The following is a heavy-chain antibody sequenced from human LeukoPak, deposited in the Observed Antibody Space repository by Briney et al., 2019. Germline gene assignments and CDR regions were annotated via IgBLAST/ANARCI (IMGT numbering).Heavy chain of an antibody. J-gene: IGHJ4*02. CDR2: IYPGDSDT. CDR1: GYNFSNYW. V-gene: IGHV5-51*01. D-gene: IGHD3-22*01. Sequence: GESLKISCKGSGYNFSNYWIGWVRQMPGEGLEWMGSIYPGDSDTRYSPSFQGQVTISADKSISTAYLQWSSLKASDTAMYYCARITYYDSSGYPIYYFDYWGQGTLVTVSS. CDR3: ARITYYDSSGYPIYYFDY.